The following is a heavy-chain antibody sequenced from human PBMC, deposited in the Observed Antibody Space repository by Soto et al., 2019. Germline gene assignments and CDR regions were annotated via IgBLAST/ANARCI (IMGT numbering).Heavy chain of an antibody. V-gene: IGHV1-69*01. J-gene: IGHJ3*02. Sequence: QVQLVQSGAEVKKPGSSVKVSCKASGGTFSSYAISWVRQAPGQGLEWMGGIIPIFGTANYAQKFQGRVTITADESTTTAYMELSSLRTEDTAVYYCARDPTSHSISSYPGAFDIWGQGTMVTVSS. CDR3: ARDPTSHSISSYPGAFDI. CDR1: GGTFSSYA. CDR2: IIPIFGTA. D-gene: IGHD6-6*01.